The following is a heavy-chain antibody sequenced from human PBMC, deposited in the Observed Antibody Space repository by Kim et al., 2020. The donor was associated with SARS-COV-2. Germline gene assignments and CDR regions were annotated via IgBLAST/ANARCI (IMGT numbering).Heavy chain of an antibody. CDR1: GFTFSSYS. Sequence: GGSLRLSCAASGFTFSSYSMNWVRQAPGKGLEWVSSISSSSSYIYYADSVKGRFTISRDNAKNSLYLQMNSLRAEDTAVYYCATDIVVVPAAISPAYYYYYGMDVRGQGTTVTVSS. J-gene: IGHJ6*02. CDR3: ATDIVVVPAAISPAYYYYYGMDV. D-gene: IGHD2-2*02. CDR2: ISSSSSYI. V-gene: IGHV3-21*01.